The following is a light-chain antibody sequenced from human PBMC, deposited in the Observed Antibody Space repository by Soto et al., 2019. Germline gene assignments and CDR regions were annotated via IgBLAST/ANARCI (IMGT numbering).Light chain of an antibody. V-gene: IGLV2-14*01. CDR2: DVN. CDR3: SSYTTTRSVL. CDR1: SSDVGAYDF. Sequence: QSALTQPASVSGSPGQSIAISCTGTSSDVGAYDFVSWYQQHPGKAPKVMIYDVNHRPSGVSDRFSGSKSGNTASLTISGLQAEDESDYCFSSYTTTRSVLFGGGTQLTVL. J-gene: IGLJ7*01.